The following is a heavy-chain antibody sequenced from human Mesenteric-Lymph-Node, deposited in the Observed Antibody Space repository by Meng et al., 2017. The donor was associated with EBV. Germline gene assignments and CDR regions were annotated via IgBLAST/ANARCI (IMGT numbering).Heavy chain of an antibody. V-gene: IGHV1-2*04. D-gene: IGHD1-1*01. Sequence: VQLVQSGAGWKKPGASVKVPCKASGYNFTGYYIHWVRQAPGQGLEWMGWINPNTGGTKYAQKFQGWVTLTRDTSINTAYMELSRLRSDDTAVYYCARGRYELIWGLFDPWGQGTLVTVAS. CDR1: GYNFTGYY. CDR2: INPNTGGT. J-gene: IGHJ5*02. CDR3: ARGRYELIWGLFDP.